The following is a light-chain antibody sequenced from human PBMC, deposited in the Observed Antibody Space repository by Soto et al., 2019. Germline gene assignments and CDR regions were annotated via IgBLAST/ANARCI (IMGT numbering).Light chain of an antibody. CDR2: GAT. Sequence: EIVMTQSPATLSVSPGERATLSCRSSHGVSTNLAWYQQKPGQAPRLLIYGATTRATGIPARFSGSGSGTEFTLTISSLQSEDFAVYYCQQYNNWWTFGQGTKVDIK. CDR3: QQYNNWWT. V-gene: IGKV3-15*01. CDR1: HGVSTN. J-gene: IGKJ1*01.